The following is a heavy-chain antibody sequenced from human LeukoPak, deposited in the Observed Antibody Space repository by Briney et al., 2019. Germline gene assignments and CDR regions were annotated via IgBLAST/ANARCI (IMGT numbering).Heavy chain of an antibody. D-gene: IGHD6-13*01. J-gene: IGHJ2*01. CDR1: GGSFSGYY. CDR2: INHSGST. Sequence: SETLSLTCAVYGGSFSGYYWSWIRQPPGKGLEWIGEINHSGSTNYNPSLKSRVTISVDTSKNQFSLKLSSVTAADTAVYYCARGRHQLYSSRRGAWYFDLWAVAPWSLSPQ. CDR3: ARGRHQLYSSRRGAWYFDL. V-gene: IGHV4-34*01.